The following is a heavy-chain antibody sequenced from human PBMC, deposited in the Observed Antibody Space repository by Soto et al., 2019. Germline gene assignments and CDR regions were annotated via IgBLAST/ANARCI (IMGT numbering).Heavy chain of an antibody. Sequence: SETLSLTCSVSGDSISNSRFYWAWIRQPPGEGLEWIGSIYHTGNAYYNPSLKSRVTIFVDTSKNQFSLKLTSVTAADTAVYYCARDKITGLFDYSGQGTLVSVS. CDR2: IYHTGNA. D-gene: IGHD2-8*02. J-gene: IGHJ4*02. CDR3: ARDKITGLFDY. V-gene: IGHV4-39*07. CDR1: GDSISNSRFY.